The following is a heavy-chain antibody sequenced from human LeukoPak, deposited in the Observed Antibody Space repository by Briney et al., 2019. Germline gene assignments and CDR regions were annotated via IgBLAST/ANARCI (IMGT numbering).Heavy chain of an antibody. J-gene: IGHJ4*02. CDR2: ISYDGSNK. D-gene: IGHD5-24*01. CDR1: GFTFSSYA. CDR3: ARCDVGDGYSHY. Sequence: AGGSLRLSCAASGFTFSSYAMHWVRQAPGKGLEWVAVISYDGSNKYYADSVKGRFTISRDNSKNTLYLQMNSLRAEDTAVYYCARCDVGDGYSHYWGQGTLVTVSS. V-gene: IGHV3-30-3*01.